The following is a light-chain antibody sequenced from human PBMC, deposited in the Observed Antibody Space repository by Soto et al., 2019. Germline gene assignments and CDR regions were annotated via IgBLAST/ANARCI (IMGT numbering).Light chain of an antibody. V-gene: IGLV2-11*01. J-gene: IGLJ1*01. CDR2: DVS. CDR3: CSYAGSSYV. Sequence: QSALTQPRSVSGSPGQSVTISCTGTSSDVGRYNFVSWYQQHPGKAPKLMIYDVSKRPSGVPDRFSGSKSGNTASLTISGLQAEDEADYYCCSYAGSSYVFGTGTKLTVL. CDR1: SSDVGRYNF.